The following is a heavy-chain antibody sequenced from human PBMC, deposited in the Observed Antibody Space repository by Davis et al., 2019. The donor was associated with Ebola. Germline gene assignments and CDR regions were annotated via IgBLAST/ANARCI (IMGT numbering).Heavy chain of an antibody. CDR2: IYYSGST. V-gene: IGHV4-59*01. Sequence: SETLSLTCTVSGGSISSYYWSWIRQPPGKGLEWIGYIYYSGSTNYNPSLKSRVTISVDTSKNQFSLKLSSVTAADTAVYYCARDPRTGTTPTAFDIWGQGTMVTVSS. CDR1: GGSISSYY. D-gene: IGHD1-1*01. CDR3: ARDPRTGTTPTAFDI. J-gene: IGHJ3*02.